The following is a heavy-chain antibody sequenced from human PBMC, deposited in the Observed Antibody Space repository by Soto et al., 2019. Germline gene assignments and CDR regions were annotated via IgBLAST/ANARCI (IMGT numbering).Heavy chain of an antibody. CDR3: VPDECINGYIGHFRH. CDR1: GFTFDDYA. J-gene: IGHJ1*01. D-gene: IGHD1-1*01. CDR2: INWNSGSI. V-gene: IGHV3-9*01. Sequence: EVQLVESGGGLVQPGRYLILYCAASGFTFDDYAMHWVRQVQGKGLEWVSGINWNSGSIGYGDSVKGRLSISRDNYKNSLQLQMNSRGVEDTACEYCVPDECINGYIGHFRHCGPCTLVTVSS.